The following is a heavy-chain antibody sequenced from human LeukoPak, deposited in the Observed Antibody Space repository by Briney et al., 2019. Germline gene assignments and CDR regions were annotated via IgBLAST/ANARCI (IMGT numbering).Heavy chain of an antibody. CDR3: AKDIPKDY. J-gene: IGHJ4*02. CDR1: GFTFSSYG. CDR2: ISYDGSNK. V-gene: IGHV3-30*18. Sequence: GSLRLSCAASGFTFSSYGMHWFRQAPGKGLEWVAVISYDGSNKYYADSVKGRFTISRDNSKNTLYLQMNSLRAEDTAVYYCAKDIPKDYWGQGTLVTVSS.